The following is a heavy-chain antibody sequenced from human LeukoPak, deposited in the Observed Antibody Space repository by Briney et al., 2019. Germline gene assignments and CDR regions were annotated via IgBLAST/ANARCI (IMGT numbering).Heavy chain of an antibody. CDR1: GYTFISYD. D-gene: IGHD3-3*01. CDR3: ARGSWASGYFVDY. V-gene: IGHV1-8*03. Sequence: SVKVSCKASGYTFISYDINWVRQATGQGLEWMGWMSTNSGNTGYAQEFQGRITITRDTSISTAYMELSSLRSEDTAVYYCARGSWASGYFVDYWGQGTLVTVSS. CDR2: MSTNSGNT. J-gene: IGHJ4*02.